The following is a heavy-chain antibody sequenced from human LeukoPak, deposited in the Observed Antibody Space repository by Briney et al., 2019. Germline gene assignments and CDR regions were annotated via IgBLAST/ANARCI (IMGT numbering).Heavy chain of an antibody. CDR2: IKQDGSEK. V-gene: IGHV3-7*01. CDR1: GFTFSSYW. J-gene: IGHJ4*02. Sequence: PGGSLRLSCAASGFTFSSYWMSWVRQAPGKGLEWVANIKQDGSEKYYVDSVKGRFTISRDNAKNSLYLQMNSLRAEDTAVYYCARDPLSSWWLVHVYWGQGTLVTVSS. CDR3: ARDPLSSWWLVHVY. D-gene: IGHD6-19*01.